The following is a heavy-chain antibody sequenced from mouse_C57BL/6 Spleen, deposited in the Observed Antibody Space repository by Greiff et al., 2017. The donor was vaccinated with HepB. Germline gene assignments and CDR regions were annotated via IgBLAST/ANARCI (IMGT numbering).Heavy chain of an antibody. J-gene: IGHJ1*03. Sequence: EVMLVESVGGLVQPGSSMKLSCTASGFTFSDYYMAWVRQVPEKGLEWVANINYDGSSTYYLDSLKSRFIISRDNAKNILYLQMSSLKSEDTATYYCAREGVYGNYEYFDVWGTGTTVTVSS. D-gene: IGHD2-1*01. CDR2: INYDGSST. V-gene: IGHV5-16*01. CDR3: AREGVYGNYEYFDV. CDR1: GFTFSDYY.